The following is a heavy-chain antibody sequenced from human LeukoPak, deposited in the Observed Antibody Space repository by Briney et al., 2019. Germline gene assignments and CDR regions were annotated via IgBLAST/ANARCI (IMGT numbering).Heavy chain of an antibody. CDR3: ASQPASYSPFDY. CDR2: VSGSGGST. J-gene: IGHJ4*02. CDR1: GFTFSSYA. V-gene: IGHV3-23*01. Sequence: GGSLRLSCAASGFTFSSYAMNWVRQAPGKGLEWVSAVSGSGGSTSYADSVKSRFTISRDNSKNTLYLQMNSLRAEDTAVYYCASQPASYSPFDYWGQGTLVTVSS. D-gene: IGHD2-21*01.